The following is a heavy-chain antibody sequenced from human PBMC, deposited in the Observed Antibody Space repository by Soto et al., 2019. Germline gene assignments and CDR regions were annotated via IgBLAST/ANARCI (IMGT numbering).Heavy chain of an antibody. CDR3: AKGPFQSIFGYFDY. Sequence: QVQVVESGGGVVQPGRSLRLSCAASGFTFSNYGMHWVRQAPGKGLEWVAVISYDRSNKYYADSVKGRFTISRDNSKNTLYLQMNSLRAEDTAVYYCAKGPFQSIFGYFDYWGQGTLVTVSS. J-gene: IGHJ4*02. CDR1: GFTFSNYG. V-gene: IGHV3-30*18. D-gene: IGHD3-10*01. CDR2: ISYDRSNK.